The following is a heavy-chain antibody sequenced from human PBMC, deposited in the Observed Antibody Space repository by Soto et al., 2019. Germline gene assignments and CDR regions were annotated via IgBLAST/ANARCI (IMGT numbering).Heavy chain of an antibody. V-gene: IGHV1-2*04. CDR3: ARGNGEGLKRLDV. D-gene: IGHD7-27*01. Sequence: ASVKVSCKASGYAFTGYYMHWVRQAPGQGLEWMGWINPNSGGTNYAQKFQGWVTMTRDTSISTAYMELSRLRSDDTAVYYCARGNGEGLKRLDVWGQGTTVTVS. J-gene: IGHJ6*02. CDR1: GYAFTGYY. CDR2: INPNSGGT.